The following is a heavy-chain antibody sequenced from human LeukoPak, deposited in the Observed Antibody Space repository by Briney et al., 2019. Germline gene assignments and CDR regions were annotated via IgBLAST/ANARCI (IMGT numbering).Heavy chain of an antibody. CDR2: ISSSSSYI. Sequence: GGSLRLSCAASGFTFSSYTMNWVRQAAGKELEGVSYISSSSSYIYYADSVKGRFTISRDNAENSLYLQMNSVRAEDTAVYYCARGSEGYCSGGGCYYGMDVWGQGTTVTVSS. CDR3: ARGSEGYCSGGGCYYGMDV. D-gene: IGHD2-15*01. V-gene: IGHV3-21*01. J-gene: IGHJ6*01. CDR1: GFTFSSYT.